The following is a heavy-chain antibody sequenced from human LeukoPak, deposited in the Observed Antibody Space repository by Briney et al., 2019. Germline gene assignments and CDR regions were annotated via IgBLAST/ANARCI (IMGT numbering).Heavy chain of an antibody. D-gene: IGHD1-26*01. CDR1: GFTFSSYA. V-gene: IGHV3-23*01. CDR3: AKDGSYSGSYPVDY. Sequence: PGGSLRLSCAASGFTFSSYAMSWVRQAPGKGLEWVSAISGSGGSTYYADSVKGRFTISRDNSKNTLYLQMNSLRAEDTAVYYCAKDGSYSGSYPVDYWGQGTLVTVSS. J-gene: IGHJ4*02. CDR2: ISGSGGST.